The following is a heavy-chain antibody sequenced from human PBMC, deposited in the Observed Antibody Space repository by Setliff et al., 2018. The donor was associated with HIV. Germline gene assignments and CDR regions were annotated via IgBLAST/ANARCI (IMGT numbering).Heavy chain of an antibody. D-gene: IGHD2-15*01. Sequence: ASVKVSCKVSGYTLTELSMHWVRQAPGKGLEWMGGFDPEGGETIYAQKFQGRVTMTEDTSTDTAYMELSSLRSEDTAVYYCATGRGYCSGGSCYSFRISISWFDPWGQGTQVTVSS. V-gene: IGHV1-24*01. CDR2: FDPEGGET. J-gene: IGHJ5*02. CDR1: GYTLTELS. CDR3: ATGRGYCSGGSCYSFRISISWFDP.